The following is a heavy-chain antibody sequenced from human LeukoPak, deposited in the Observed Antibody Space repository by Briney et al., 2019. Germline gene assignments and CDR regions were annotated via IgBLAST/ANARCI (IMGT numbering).Heavy chain of an antibody. CDR2: IYYSGST. D-gene: IGHD6-19*01. Sequence: PSETLSLTCTVSGGSISSSSYYWGWIRQPPGKGLEWIGSIYYSGSTYYNPSLKSRVTISVDTSKNQFSLKLSSVTAADTAVYYCARVVAVAGTFPDSWGQGTLVTVSS. J-gene: IGHJ4*02. V-gene: IGHV4-39*07. CDR1: GGSISSSSYY. CDR3: ARVVAVAGTFPDS.